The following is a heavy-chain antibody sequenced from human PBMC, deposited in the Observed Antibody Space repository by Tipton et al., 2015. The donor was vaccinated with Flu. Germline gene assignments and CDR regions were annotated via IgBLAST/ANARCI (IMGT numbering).Heavy chain of an antibody. CDR3: ARTRSWYSSSWYASAPQDYYYYMDV. J-gene: IGHJ6*03. D-gene: IGHD6-13*01. Sequence: TLSLTCAVYGGSFSGYYWSWIRQPPGKGLEWIGYIYYSGSTNYNPSLKSRVTISVDTSKNQFSLKLSSVTAADTAVYYCARTRSWYSSSWYASAPQDYYYYMDVWGKGTTVTVSS. V-gene: IGHV4-59*12. CDR2: IYYSGST. CDR1: GGSFSGYY.